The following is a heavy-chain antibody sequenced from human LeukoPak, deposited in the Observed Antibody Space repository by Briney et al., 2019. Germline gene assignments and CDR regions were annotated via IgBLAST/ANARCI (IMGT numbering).Heavy chain of an antibody. D-gene: IGHD2-15*01. CDR2: ISGSGGST. V-gene: IGHV3-23*01. J-gene: IGHJ4*02. CDR1: GFTFSIYA. CDR3: ARAGYCSGGSCYFFDY. Sequence: PGGSLRLSCAAYGFTFSIYAMSWVRQAPGKGLEWVSAISGSGGSTYYADSVKGRFTISRDNSKNTLYLQMNSLRAEDTAVYYCARAGYCSGGSCYFFDYWGQGTLVTVSS.